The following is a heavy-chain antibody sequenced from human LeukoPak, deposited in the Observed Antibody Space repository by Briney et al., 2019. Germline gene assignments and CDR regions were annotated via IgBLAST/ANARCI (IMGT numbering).Heavy chain of an antibody. J-gene: IGHJ4*02. CDR3: ARDYWRGAAAGFCGY. V-gene: IGHV3-33*01. D-gene: IGHD6-13*01. CDR1: GFTFSSYG. CDR2: IWYDGSNK. Sequence: PGGSLRLSCAASGFTFSSYGMHWVRQAPGKGLEWVAVIWYDGSNKYYADSVKGRFTISRDNSKNTLYLQMNSLRAEDTAVYYCARDYWRGAAAGFCGYWGQGTLVTVSS.